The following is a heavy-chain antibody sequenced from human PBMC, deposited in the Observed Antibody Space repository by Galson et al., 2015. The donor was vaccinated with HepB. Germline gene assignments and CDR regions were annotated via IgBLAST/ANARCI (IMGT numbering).Heavy chain of an antibody. CDR2: ISSSSSTI. CDR3: ARESPSAAQWLGYYYYYYMDV. Sequence: SLRLSCAASGFTFSSYSMNWVRQAPGKGLEWVSYISSSSSTIYYADSVKGRFTISRDNAKNSLYLQMNSLRAEDTAVYYCARESPSAAQWLGYYYYYYMDVWGKGTTVTVSS. D-gene: IGHD6-19*01. J-gene: IGHJ6*03. CDR1: GFTFSSYS. V-gene: IGHV3-48*01.